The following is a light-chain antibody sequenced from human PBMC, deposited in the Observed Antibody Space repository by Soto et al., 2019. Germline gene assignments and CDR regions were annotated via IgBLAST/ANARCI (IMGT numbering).Light chain of an antibody. Sequence: DIVMTQSPATLSESPGGRVTVSCRASQDVSSHVAWYQQKPGQAPRLLIYGASNRATGIPDRFSGSGSGTDFTLTISRLEPEDFAVYYCQQYGSSGTFGQGTKVEIK. CDR1: QDVSSH. J-gene: IGKJ1*01. CDR3: QQYGSSGT. CDR2: GAS. V-gene: IGKV3-20*01.